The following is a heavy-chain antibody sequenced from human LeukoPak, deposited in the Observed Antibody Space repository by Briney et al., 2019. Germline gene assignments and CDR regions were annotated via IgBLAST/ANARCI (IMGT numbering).Heavy chain of an antibody. Sequence: GGSLRLSCAASGFTFSSYSMTWVRQAPGKGLEWVSYISSSSSTIYYADSVKGRFTISRDNAKNSLYLQMNSLRAEDTAVYYCARGTYYDFWSGYPLGDVWGQGNTVTVSS. CDR1: GFTFSSYS. CDR2: ISSSSSTI. V-gene: IGHV3-48*01. J-gene: IGHJ6*02. CDR3: ARGTYYDFWSGYPLGDV. D-gene: IGHD3-3*01.